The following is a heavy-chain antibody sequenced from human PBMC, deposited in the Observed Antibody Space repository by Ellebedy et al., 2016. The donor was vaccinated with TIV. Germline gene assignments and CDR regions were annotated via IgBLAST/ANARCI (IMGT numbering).Heavy chain of an antibody. J-gene: IGHJ6*02. D-gene: IGHD1-14*01. CDR3: ARAGPQISAMDV. CDR1: GFSLDTHGVS. V-gene: IGHV2-70*13. Sequence: SGPTLVXPTQTLTLTCTFSGFSLDTHGVSVNWIRQAPGKALEWLAAIDWDDGKYYNTFLTTRLSVSRDTSQGRVVLTMTNMAPVDTGTYFCARAGPQISAMDVWGLGTTVTVSS. CDR2: IDWDDGK.